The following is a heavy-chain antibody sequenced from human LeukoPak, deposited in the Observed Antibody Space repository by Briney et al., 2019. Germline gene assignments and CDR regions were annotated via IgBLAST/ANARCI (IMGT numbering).Heavy chain of an antibody. CDR3: ARGGGSGWDP. D-gene: IGHD6-19*01. Sequence: SETLSLTCTVSGGSISSGDYYWSWVRQPPGKGLEWIGYIYYSGSTYYNPSLKSRVTISVDTSKNQFSLKLSSVTAADTAVYYCARGGGSGWDPWGQGTLVTVSS. CDR1: GGSISSGDYY. V-gene: IGHV4-30-4*01. J-gene: IGHJ5*02. CDR2: IYYSGST.